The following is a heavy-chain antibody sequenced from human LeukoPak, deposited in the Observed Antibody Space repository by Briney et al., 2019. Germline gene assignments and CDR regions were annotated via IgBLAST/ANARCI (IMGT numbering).Heavy chain of an antibody. CDR1: GGSFSGYY. Sequence: PSETLSLTCAVYGGSFSGYYWSWIRQPPGKGLEWIGEINHSGSTNYNPSLKSRVTISVDTFKNQFSLKLSSVTAADTAVYYCARVKIGRYCSSTSCPGYYYGMDVWGQGTTVTVSS. V-gene: IGHV4-34*01. CDR3: ARVKIGRYCSSTSCPGYYYGMDV. D-gene: IGHD2-2*01. J-gene: IGHJ6*02. CDR2: INHSGST.